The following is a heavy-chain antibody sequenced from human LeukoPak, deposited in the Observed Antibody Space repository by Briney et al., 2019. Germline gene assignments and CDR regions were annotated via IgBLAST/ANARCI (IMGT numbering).Heavy chain of an antibody. D-gene: IGHD3-16*01. CDR1: GYTFIDCY. J-gene: IGHJ6*04. Sequence: ASVKVSCKASGYTFIDCYMHGVRQPPGQGLEGMGWINHNSGGTNYAQKFQGKVTMTRDTSISTAYMELSRLRSDDTAVYYCAREGGGVWGKGTTVTVSS. CDR2: INHNSGGT. V-gene: IGHV1-2*02. CDR3: AREGGGV.